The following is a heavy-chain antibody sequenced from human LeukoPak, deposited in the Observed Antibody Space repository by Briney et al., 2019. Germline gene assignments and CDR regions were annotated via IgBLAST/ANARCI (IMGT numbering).Heavy chain of an antibody. Sequence: PSETLSLTCIVSGGSISSYYWSWIRQPAGKGLEWIGHISTSGSPNYNPSLKSRVTISVDASKNQFSLKVSSVTAADTAVYFCAGGSTMIRGAADYWGQGTLVTVSS. V-gene: IGHV4-4*07. CDR3: AGGSTMIRGAADY. D-gene: IGHD3-10*01. CDR2: ISTSGSP. J-gene: IGHJ4*02. CDR1: GGSISSYY.